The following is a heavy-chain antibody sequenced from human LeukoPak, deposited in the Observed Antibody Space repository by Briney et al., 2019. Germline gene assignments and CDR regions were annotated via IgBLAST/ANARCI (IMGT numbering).Heavy chain of an antibody. CDR1: GYTFTGYY. CDR2: INPNSGGT. Sequence: ASVKISCKASGYTFTGYYVHSVRHAPVQGLEWMGWINPNSGGTNYAQKFQGRVPMTRDTSISTAYMELSRLRSDDTAVYYCAREREYSSSFLPDYWGQGTLVTVSS. CDR3: AREREYSSSFLPDY. J-gene: IGHJ4*02. V-gene: IGHV1-2*02. D-gene: IGHD6-6*01.